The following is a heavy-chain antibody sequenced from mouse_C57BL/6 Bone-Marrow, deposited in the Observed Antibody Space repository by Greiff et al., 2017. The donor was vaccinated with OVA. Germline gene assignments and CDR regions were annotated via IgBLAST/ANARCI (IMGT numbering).Heavy chain of an antibody. CDR2: IRSKSSNYAT. Sequence: EVMLVESGGGLVQPKGSLKLSCAASGFTFNTYAMHWVRQAPGKGLEWVARIRSKSSNYATYYADSVKDRFPISRDDSQSMIYPQMHNLKTEDTDMYYGVREAYGSQVHYFDYWGQGTTLTVSS. V-gene: IGHV10-3*01. CDR3: VREAYGSQVHYFDY. CDR1: GFTFNTYA. D-gene: IGHD1-1*01. J-gene: IGHJ2*01.